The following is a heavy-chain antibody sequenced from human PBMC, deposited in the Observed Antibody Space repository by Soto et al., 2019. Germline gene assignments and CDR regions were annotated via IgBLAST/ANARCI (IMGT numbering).Heavy chain of an antibody. CDR3: ARHPTKYSSSSRYYGMDV. CDR1: GYSFTSYW. V-gene: IGHV5-51*01. D-gene: IGHD6-6*01. Sequence: PGESLKISCKGSGYSFTSYWIGWVRQMPGKGLEWMGIIYPGDSDTRYSPSFQGQVTISADKSISTAYLQWSSLKASDTAMYYCARHPTKYSSSSRYYGMDVWGQGTTVTVS. J-gene: IGHJ6*02. CDR2: IYPGDSDT.